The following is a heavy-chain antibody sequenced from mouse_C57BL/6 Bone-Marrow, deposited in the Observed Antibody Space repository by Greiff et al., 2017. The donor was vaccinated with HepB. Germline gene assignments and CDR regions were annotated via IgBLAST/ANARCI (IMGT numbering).Heavy chain of an antibody. D-gene: IGHD2-2*01. CDR1: GYTFTSYW. V-gene: IGHV1-55*01. CDR3: ARGDGNDRDFDY. CDR2: IYPGSGST. J-gene: IGHJ2*01. Sequence: QVQLQHPGAELVKPGASVKMSCKASGYTFTSYWITWVKQRPGQGLEWIGDIYPGSGSTNYNEKFKSKATLTVDTSSSTAYMQLSSLTSEDSAVYYCARGDGNDRDFDYWGQGTTLTVSS.